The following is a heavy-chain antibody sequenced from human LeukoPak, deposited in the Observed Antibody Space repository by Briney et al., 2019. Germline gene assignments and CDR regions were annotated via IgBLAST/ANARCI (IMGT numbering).Heavy chain of an antibody. D-gene: IGHD6-13*01. CDR2: ISAYNGNT. Sequence: ASVKVSCKASGYTFTSYGISWVRQAPGHGLEGMGWISAYNGNTNYAQELQGRVTMTTDTSTSAAYMELRSLRSDDTAVYYCARIAAAGTGPYYFDYWGQGTLVTVSS. J-gene: IGHJ4*02. CDR3: ARIAAAGTGPYYFDY. V-gene: IGHV1-18*01. CDR1: GYTFTSYG.